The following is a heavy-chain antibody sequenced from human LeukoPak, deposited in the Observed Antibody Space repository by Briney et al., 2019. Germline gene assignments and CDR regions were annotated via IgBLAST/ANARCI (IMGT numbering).Heavy chain of an antibody. J-gene: IGHJ4*02. Sequence: GGSLRLSCEASGFTFSSYAMSWVRQAPGKGLEWVSGISGSGGSTYYADSVKGRFTISRDNSKNTLYLQMNSLRAEDTAVYYCAKGRYSGYDYYFDYWGQGTLVTVSS. V-gene: IGHV3-23*01. CDR2: ISGSGGST. CDR3: AKGRYSGYDYYFDY. D-gene: IGHD5-12*01. CDR1: GFTFSSYA.